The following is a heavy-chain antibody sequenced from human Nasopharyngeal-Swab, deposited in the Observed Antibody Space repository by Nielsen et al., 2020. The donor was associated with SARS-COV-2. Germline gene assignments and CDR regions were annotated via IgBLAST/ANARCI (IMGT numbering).Heavy chain of an antibody. Sequence: ASVKVSCKASGYTFTAYTMHWVRQAPGQGLEWMGWITAGNGKTKYSQNFQGRVTITTDTSATTAYMELRSLRSEDTGVYYCARVFVYNYGMDVWGQGTTVTVSS. CDR1: GYTFTAYT. CDR3: ARVFVYNYGMDV. V-gene: IGHV1-3*01. J-gene: IGHJ6*02. CDR2: ITAGNGKT.